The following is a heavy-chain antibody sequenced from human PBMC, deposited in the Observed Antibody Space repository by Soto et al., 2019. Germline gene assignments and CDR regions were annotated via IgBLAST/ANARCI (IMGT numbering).Heavy chain of an antibody. Sequence: GGSLRHSFAASGFTFGSYGMHWVRQAPGKGLEWVAVISYDGSNKYYADSVKGRFTISRDNSKNTLYLQMNSLRAEDTAVYYCAKDRLIAVAGNLDYWGQGT. D-gene: IGHD6-19*01. CDR2: ISYDGSNK. CDR1: GFTFGSYG. V-gene: IGHV3-30*18. CDR3: AKDRLIAVAGNLDY. J-gene: IGHJ4*02.